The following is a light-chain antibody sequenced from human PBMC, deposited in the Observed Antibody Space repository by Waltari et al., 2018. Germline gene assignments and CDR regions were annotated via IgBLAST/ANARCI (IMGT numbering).Light chain of an antibody. Sequence: QLVLTQSPSASASLGASVKLTCTLSSGHSSHAIAWHQQQPEKGPRYLMRLNSDGSHTKGDGIPGRFSGSSSGAERYLTISSLQSEDEADDYCQTWATGIRVFGGGTKLTVL. CDR1: SGHSSHA. V-gene: IGLV4-69*01. J-gene: IGLJ2*01. CDR2: LNSDGSH. CDR3: QTWATGIRV.